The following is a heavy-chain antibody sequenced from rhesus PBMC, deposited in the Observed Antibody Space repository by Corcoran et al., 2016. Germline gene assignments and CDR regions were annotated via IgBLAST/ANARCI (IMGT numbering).Heavy chain of an antibody. V-gene: IGHV4-160*01. CDR1: GGSISSNY. Sequence: QVQLQESGPGLVKPSETLSLTCAVSGGSISSNYWSWIRQAPGKGLEWIGRIYGSGRSPDYNPSIMSRGTSSTDTSKNQCSLKLSSVTAADTAVYYCARVTSTTVAAYDFDYWGQGVLVTVSS. CDR2: IYGSGRSP. J-gene: IGHJ4*01. D-gene: IGHD4-29*01. CDR3: ARVTSTTVAAYDFDY.